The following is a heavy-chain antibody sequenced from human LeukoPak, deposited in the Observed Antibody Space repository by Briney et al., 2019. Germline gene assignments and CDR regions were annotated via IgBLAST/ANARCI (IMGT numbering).Heavy chain of an antibody. V-gene: IGHV3-23*01. CDR1: GFTFSSYA. CDR2: ISGSGGST. D-gene: IGHD3-22*01. J-gene: IGHJ4*02. Sequence: GGSLRLSCAASGFTFSSYAMSWVRQAPGKGLEWVSAISGSGGSTYYADSVKGRFTISRDNSKNTLYLQMNSLRAEDTAVYYCAKDRYYHDSSGYYPSPFDYWGQGTLVTVSS. CDR3: AKDRYYHDSSGYYPSPFDY.